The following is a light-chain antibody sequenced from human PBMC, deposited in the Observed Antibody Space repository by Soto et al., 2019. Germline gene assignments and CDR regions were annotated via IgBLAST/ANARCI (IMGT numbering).Light chain of an antibody. CDR3: QSYDMSLNNHV. CDR1: SSKFGPPYN. V-gene: IGLV1-40*01. J-gene: IGLJ1*01. Sequence: QSVLTQPPSVSGAPGQGVTISGTGGSSKFGPPYNGHWYRHLPGTAPKLLIYGGNNRPSGVPDRFSGSRSGTSASLAITGLQAEDEADYYCQSYDMSLNNHVFGTGTKLTVL. CDR2: GGN.